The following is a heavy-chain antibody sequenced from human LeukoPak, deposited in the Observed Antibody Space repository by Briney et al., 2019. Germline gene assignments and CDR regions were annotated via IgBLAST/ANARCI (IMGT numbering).Heavy chain of an antibody. CDR3: ARVGSSGWFPSGWFDP. J-gene: IGHJ5*02. Sequence: PSQTLSLTCTVSGGSISSYYWSWIRQPPGKGLEWIGDIYYSGSTNYNPSLKSRVTISVDTSKNQFSLKLSSVTAADTAVYYCARVGSSGWFPSGWFDPWGQGTLVTVSS. D-gene: IGHD6-19*01. CDR2: IYYSGST. CDR1: GGSISSYY. V-gene: IGHV4-59*01.